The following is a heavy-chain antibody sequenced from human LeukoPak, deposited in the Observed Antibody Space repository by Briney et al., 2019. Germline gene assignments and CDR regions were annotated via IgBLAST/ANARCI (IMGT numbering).Heavy chain of an antibody. CDR3: AQAGDLFDY. CDR2: INGDGGST. V-gene: IGHV3-23*01. CDR1: GFTFNSYA. Sequence: PGGSLRLSCVASGFTFNSYAMTWVRQAPGKGLEWVSSINGDGGSTYYADSVKGRSAISRDNSKNTLYLQMNSLRADDTALYYCAQAGDLFDYWGQGTLVTVSS. J-gene: IGHJ4*02. D-gene: IGHD3-10*01.